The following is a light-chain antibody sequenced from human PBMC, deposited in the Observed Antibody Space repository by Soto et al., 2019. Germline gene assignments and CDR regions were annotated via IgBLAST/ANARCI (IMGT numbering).Light chain of an antibody. CDR1: QDISKY. V-gene: IGKV1-33*01. CDR3: QQYDNLAIT. CDR2: DAS. J-gene: IGKJ5*01. Sequence: DIHMTQSPSSLSASVGDRVTITCQASQDISKYLNWYQQKPGKAPKLLIYDASNVETGVPSRFSGSGSGTDFTFTISSLQPEDIATYYCQQYDNLAITFGQGTRLEIK.